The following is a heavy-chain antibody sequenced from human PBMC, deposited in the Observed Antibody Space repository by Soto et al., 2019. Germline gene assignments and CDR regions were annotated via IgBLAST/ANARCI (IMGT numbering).Heavy chain of an antibody. D-gene: IGHD3-9*01. CDR1: GYTSTNYW. V-gene: IGHV5-51*01. Sequence: GESLKISCQGSGYTSTNYWIGWVRQMPGKGLEWMDVIYPGDSDTKYSPSFQGQVTFSADKSINTAYLQWTSLKASDTAMYFCGRLTGLPHYYSTDVWGQGTTVTVSS. CDR2: IYPGDSDT. CDR3: GRLTGLPHYYSTDV. J-gene: IGHJ6*02.